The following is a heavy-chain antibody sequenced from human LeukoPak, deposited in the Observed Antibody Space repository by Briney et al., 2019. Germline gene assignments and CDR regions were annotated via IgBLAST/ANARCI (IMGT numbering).Heavy chain of an antibody. Sequence: GGSLRLSCAASGFTFSSYWMSWVRQAPGKGLEWVANIKQDGSEKYYVDSVKGRFTISRDNAKNSLYLQMNSLRAEDTAVYYCARDGPPSGWLEYYYYYYGMDVWGQGTTVTVSS. CDR1: GFTFSSYW. V-gene: IGHV3-7*03. D-gene: IGHD6-19*01. CDR3: ARDGPPSGWLEYYYYYYGMDV. CDR2: IKQDGSEK. J-gene: IGHJ6*02.